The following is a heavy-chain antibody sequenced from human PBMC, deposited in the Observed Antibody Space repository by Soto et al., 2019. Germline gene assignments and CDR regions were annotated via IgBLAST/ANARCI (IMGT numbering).Heavy chain of an antibody. V-gene: IGHV4-31*03. CDR3: ARGSSIAGLYYGMDV. Sequence: SETLYITCTVSGSSISSGGYYWTWIRQQPGKGLERIGYNYNSGITYDNQSLKSRVTISLDTSKNQFSLKLSSVTAADTALYYCARGSSIAGLYYGMDVWGQGTTVTVSS. D-gene: IGHD6-6*01. CDR1: GSSISSGGYY. J-gene: IGHJ6*02. CDR2: NYNSGIT.